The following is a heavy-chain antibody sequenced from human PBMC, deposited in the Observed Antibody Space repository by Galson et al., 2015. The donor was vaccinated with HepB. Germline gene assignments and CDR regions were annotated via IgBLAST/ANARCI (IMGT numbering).Heavy chain of an antibody. Sequence: SVKVSCKASRYTFTGYYMHWVRQAPGQGLEWMGWINPNSGGTNYAQKFQGWVTMTRDTSISTAYMELSRLRSDDTAVYYCARESGPYSGSLLYYYYYGMDVWGQGTTVTVSS. CDR2: INPNSGGT. V-gene: IGHV1-2*04. CDR1: RYTFTGYY. CDR3: ARESGPYSGSLLYYYYYGMDV. D-gene: IGHD1-26*01. J-gene: IGHJ6*02.